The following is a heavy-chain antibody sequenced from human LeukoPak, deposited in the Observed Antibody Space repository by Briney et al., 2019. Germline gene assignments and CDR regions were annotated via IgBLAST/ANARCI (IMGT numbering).Heavy chain of an antibody. D-gene: IGHD2-8*01. CDR3: ARRGMVALIDS. Sequence: PSETLSLTCTVSGGSISSSNFYRGWIRQTPGKGLELIGTISYGGSTYYNPSLNSRVTISLDTSKNQFSLKINSVTAADTAVYYCARRGMVALIDSWGQGALVTVSS. CDR2: ISYGGST. CDR1: GGSISSSNFY. V-gene: IGHV4-39*07. J-gene: IGHJ4*02.